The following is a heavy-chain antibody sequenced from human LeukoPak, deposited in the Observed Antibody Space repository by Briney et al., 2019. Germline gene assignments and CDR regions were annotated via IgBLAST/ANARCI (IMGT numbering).Heavy chain of an antibody. CDR1: GGSISSGNYY. Sequence: SETLSLTCTVSGGSISSGNYYWGWIRQPPGKGLEWIGNIYYSGSTYYNPSLKGRVTISVNTSKNQFSLKLSSVTAADTAVYYCARRGYSYDYFDYWGQGTLVTVSS. J-gene: IGHJ4*02. D-gene: IGHD5-18*01. V-gene: IGHV4-39*01. CDR3: ARRGYSYDYFDY. CDR2: IYYSGST.